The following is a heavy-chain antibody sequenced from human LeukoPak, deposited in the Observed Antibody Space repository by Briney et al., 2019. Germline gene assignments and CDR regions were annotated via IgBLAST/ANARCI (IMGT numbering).Heavy chain of an antibody. CDR1: GYTITGYY. Sequence: ASVKFSCKASGYTITGYYMHWVRQAPGQGLEWMGWLNPNSGGTNYAQKFQDRVTMTSATSISTAYMALSRLRSDDTAVYYCARDRVRITMVRGAKIWFDPWGQGTLVTVSS. D-gene: IGHD3-10*01. J-gene: IGHJ5*02. CDR3: ARDRVRITMVRGAKIWFDP. V-gene: IGHV1-2*02. CDR2: LNPNSGGT.